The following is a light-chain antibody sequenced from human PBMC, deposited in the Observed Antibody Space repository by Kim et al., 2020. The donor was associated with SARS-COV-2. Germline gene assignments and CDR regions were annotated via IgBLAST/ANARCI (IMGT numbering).Light chain of an antibody. J-gene: IGKJ2*01. V-gene: IGKV2-28*01. CDR2: LGS. Sequence: EPASFSCRSSQSLLHSNGYNYLDWYLQKPGQSPQLLIYLGSNRASGVPDRFSGSGSGTDFTLKISRVEAEDVGVYYCMQALQTPYTFGQGTKLEI. CDR3: MQALQTPYT. CDR1: QSLLHSNGYNY.